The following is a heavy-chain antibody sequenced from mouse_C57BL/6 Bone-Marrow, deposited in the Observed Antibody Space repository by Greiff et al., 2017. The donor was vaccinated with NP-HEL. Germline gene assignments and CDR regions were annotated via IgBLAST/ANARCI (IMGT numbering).Heavy chain of an antibody. CDR3: ASLITTVVATDWYFDV. CDR2: IRNKANGYTT. J-gene: IGHJ1*03. Sequence: EVQLQESGGGLIQPGGSLSLSCAASGFTFTDYYMSWVRQPPGKALEWLGFIRNKANGYTTEYSASVKGRFTISRENSQSILYLQMNALRAEDSATYYCASLITTVVATDWYFDVWGTGTTVTVSS. V-gene: IGHV7-3*01. D-gene: IGHD1-1*01. CDR1: GFTFTDYY.